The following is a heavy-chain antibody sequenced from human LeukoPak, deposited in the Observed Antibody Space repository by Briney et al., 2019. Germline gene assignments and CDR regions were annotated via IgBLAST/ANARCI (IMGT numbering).Heavy chain of an antibody. J-gene: IGHJ4*02. CDR1: GGTFSSYA. V-gene: IGHV1-69*04. D-gene: IGHD1-26*01. CDR3: ARAPTYSGSYYGAFDY. Sequence: ASVKVSCKASGGTFSSYAISWVRQAPGQGLEWMGRIIPILGIANYAQKFQGRVTITADKSTSTAYMEQSSLRSEDTAVYYCARAPTYSGSYYGAFDYWGQGTLVTVSS. CDR2: IIPILGIA.